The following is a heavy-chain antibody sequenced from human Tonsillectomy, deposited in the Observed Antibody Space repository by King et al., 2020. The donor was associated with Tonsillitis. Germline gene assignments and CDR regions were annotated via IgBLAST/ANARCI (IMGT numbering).Heavy chain of an antibody. J-gene: IGHJ5*02. D-gene: IGHD6-19*01. Sequence: QLVQSGAEVKKPGASVKVSCKASGYTFTDYYIHWVRQAPGQGLEWMGWINPNSGGTNYAQKFQGRVTMTRDTSISTAYMELSRLRSDDTAVYYCARDWSGWYSEGWFDPWGQGTLVTVSS. CDR2: INPNSGGT. V-gene: IGHV1-2*02. CDR3: ARDWSGWYSEGWFDP. CDR1: GYTFTDYY.